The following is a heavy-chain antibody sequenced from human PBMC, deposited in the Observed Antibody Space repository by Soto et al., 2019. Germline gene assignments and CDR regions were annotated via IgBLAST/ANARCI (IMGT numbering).Heavy chain of an antibody. Sequence: GGSLRLSCAASGFTFSDYYMSWIRQAPGKGLEWVSYISSSGSTIYYADSVKGRFTISRDNAKNSLYLQMNSLRAEDTAGYYCARDGAARQYYYYYMDVWGKGTTVTVSS. J-gene: IGHJ6*03. CDR3: ARDGAARQYYYYYMDV. D-gene: IGHD6-6*01. CDR1: GFTFSDYY. V-gene: IGHV3-11*01. CDR2: ISSSGSTI.